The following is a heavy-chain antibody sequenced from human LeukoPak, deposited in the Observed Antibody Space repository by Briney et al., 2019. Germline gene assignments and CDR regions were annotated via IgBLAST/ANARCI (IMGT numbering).Heavy chain of an antibody. J-gene: IGHJ4*02. D-gene: IGHD2-2*01. V-gene: IGHV3-48*01. CDR3: ARDRTPGY. CDR1: GFTFSSYS. Sequence: GGSLRLSCAASGFTFSSYSMNWVRQAPGKGLEWVSYISSSNNTIYYADSVKGRFTISRDNAKNSLYLQMNSLRAEDTALYYCARDRTPGYWGQGTLVTVSS. CDR2: ISSSNNTI.